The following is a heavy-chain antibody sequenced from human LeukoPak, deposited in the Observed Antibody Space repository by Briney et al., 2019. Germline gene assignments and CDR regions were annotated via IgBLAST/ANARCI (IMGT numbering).Heavy chain of an antibody. J-gene: IGHJ4*02. CDR3: ARYDYGDYSFDY. CDR1: GGSISSYY. D-gene: IGHD4-17*01. V-gene: IGHV4-59*01. Sequence: SETLSLTCTVSGGSISSYYWSWIRQPPGKGLEWIGYIYYSGSTNYNPSLKSRVTISVDTSKNQFSLKLSSVTAADTAAYYCARYDYGDYSFDYWGQGTLVTVSS. CDR2: IYYSGST.